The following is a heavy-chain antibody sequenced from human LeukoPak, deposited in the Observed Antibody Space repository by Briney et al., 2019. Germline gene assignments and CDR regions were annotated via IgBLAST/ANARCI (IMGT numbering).Heavy chain of an antibody. CDR3: ARGGYFDY. CDR1: GDSISSGSYY. CDR2: IYYSGST. Sequence: SQTLSLTCTVSGDSISSGSYYWSWIRQPAGKGLEWIGSIYYSGSTYYNPSLKSRVTISVDTSKNQFSLKLSSVTAADTAVYYCARGGYFDYWGQGTLVTVSS. J-gene: IGHJ4*02. V-gene: IGHV4-39*07.